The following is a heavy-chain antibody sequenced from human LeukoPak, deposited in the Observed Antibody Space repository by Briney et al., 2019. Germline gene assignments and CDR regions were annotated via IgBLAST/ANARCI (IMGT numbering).Heavy chain of an antibody. Sequence: GGSLRLSCAASGFTFNSYAMTWVRQAPGKGLEWVSSVSGSGDSTDYADSVKGRFTISRDTSKNTLYLQMNSLRAEDTAVYYCAKDGNYHYVWGSYNYWGQGTLVSVSS. J-gene: IGHJ4*02. CDR3: AKDGNYHYVWGSYNY. V-gene: IGHV3-23*01. CDR2: VSGSGDST. CDR1: GFTFNSYA. D-gene: IGHD3-16*01.